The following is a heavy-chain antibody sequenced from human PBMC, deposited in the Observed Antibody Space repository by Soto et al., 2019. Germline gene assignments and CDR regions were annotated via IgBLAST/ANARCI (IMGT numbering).Heavy chain of an antibody. D-gene: IGHD5-12*01. V-gene: IGHV3-21*01. CDR3: ASLVATGY. Sequence: GGSLRLSCAASGFTFSSYSMNWVRQAPGKGLEWVSSISSRSSYIYYADSVKGRFTTSRDNAKNSLYLQMNSLRAEDTAVYYCASLVATGYWGQGTLVTVSS. CDR2: ISSRSSYI. CDR1: GFTFSSYS. J-gene: IGHJ4*02.